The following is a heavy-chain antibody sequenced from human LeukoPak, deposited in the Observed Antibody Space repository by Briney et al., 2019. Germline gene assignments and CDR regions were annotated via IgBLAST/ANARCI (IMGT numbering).Heavy chain of an antibody. D-gene: IGHD3-10*02. V-gene: IGHV3-48*03. Sequence: GGSLRLSCVGSRFTFSSYEMNWVRQAPGKGLEWVSYISSSGSTIYYADSVKGRFTISRDNAKNSLYLQMNSLRAEDTAVYYCAELGITMIGGVWGKGTTVTISS. CDR2: ISSSGSTI. CDR3: AELGITMIGGV. J-gene: IGHJ6*04. CDR1: RFTFSSYE.